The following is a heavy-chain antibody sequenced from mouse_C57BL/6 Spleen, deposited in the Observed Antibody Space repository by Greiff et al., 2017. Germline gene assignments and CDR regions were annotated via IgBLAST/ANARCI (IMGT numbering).Heavy chain of an antibody. Sequence: EVNLVESGGGLVKPGGSLKLSCAASGFTFSSYAMSWVRQTPEKRLEWVATISDGGSYTYYPDNVKGRFTISRDNAKNNLYLQMSHLKSEDTAMYYCARGETGTPFDYWGQGTTLTVSS. CDR3: ARGETGTPFDY. V-gene: IGHV5-4*03. J-gene: IGHJ2*01. CDR1: GFTFSSYA. CDR2: ISDGGSYT. D-gene: IGHD4-1*01.